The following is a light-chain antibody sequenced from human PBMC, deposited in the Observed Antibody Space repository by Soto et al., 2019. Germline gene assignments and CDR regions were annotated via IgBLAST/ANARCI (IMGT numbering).Light chain of an antibody. Sequence: EVVLTQSPGTLSLSPRERATLSCRASQSVSNNYLAWYQHKPGQAPRLLIYGASNRAPGIPDRFSGSGSGPDFTLTISRLEPEVFAVYYCQQYAASPRTFGQGTLVEVK. CDR3: QQYAASPRT. CDR2: GAS. CDR1: QSVSNNY. J-gene: IGKJ1*01. V-gene: IGKV3-20*01.